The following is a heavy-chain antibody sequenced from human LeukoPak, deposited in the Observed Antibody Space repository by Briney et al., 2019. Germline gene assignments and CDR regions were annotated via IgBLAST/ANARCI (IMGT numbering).Heavy chain of an antibody. J-gene: IGHJ4*02. Sequence: ASVKVSCKASGYTFTSYDINWVRQATGQGLEWMGWMNPNSGNTGYAQKFQGRVTITRNTSISTAYMELSSLRSEDTAVYYCARGPLYSSSWYRLPYYFDYWGQGTLVTVSS. CDR2: MNPNSGNT. D-gene: IGHD6-13*01. CDR3: ARGPLYSSSWYRLPYYFDY. CDR1: GYTFTSYD. V-gene: IGHV1-8*03.